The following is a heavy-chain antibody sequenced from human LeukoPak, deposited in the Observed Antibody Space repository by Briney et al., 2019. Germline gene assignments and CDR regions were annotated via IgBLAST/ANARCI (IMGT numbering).Heavy chain of an antibody. CDR2: INHSGGRT. V-gene: IGHV1-46*01. CDR3: ARDGSGSGSYYNHYMDV. Sequence: ASVKVSCKASGYTFTGYYMHWVRQAPGQGLEWMGIINHSGGRTSYAQKFQGRVTMTRDTSTNTVYMEVSSLRSEGTAVYYCARDGSGSGSYYNHYMDVWGKGTTVTVSS. J-gene: IGHJ6*03. CDR1: GYTFTGYY. D-gene: IGHD3-10*01.